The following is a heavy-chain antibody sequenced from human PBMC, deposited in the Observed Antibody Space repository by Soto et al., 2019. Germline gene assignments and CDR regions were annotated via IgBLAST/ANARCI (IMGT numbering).Heavy chain of an antibody. V-gene: IGHV1-69*04. CDR2: IIPILGIA. CDR3: ARDSDYGDSVHFDY. J-gene: IGHJ4*02. CDR1: GGTFSSYT. D-gene: IGHD4-17*01. Sequence: SVKVSCKASGGTFSSYTISWVRQAPGQGLEWMGRIIPILGIANYAQKFQGRVTITADKSTSTAYMELSSLRSEDTAVYYCARDSDYGDSVHFDYWGQGTLVPVSS.